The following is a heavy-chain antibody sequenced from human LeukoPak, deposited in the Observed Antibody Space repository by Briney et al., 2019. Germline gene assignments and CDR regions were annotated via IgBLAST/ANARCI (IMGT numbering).Heavy chain of an antibody. CDR1: GYSISSGYY. Sequence: SETLSLTCAVSGYSISSGYYWGWIRQPPGKGLEWIGSIYHIGSTYYNPSLKSRVTMSVDTSKNQFSLRLSSVTAADTAVYYCARDGYCSGGSCYSSWFDPWGQGTLVTVSS. CDR2: IYHIGST. D-gene: IGHD2-15*01. V-gene: IGHV4-38-2*02. J-gene: IGHJ5*02. CDR3: ARDGYCSGGSCYSSWFDP.